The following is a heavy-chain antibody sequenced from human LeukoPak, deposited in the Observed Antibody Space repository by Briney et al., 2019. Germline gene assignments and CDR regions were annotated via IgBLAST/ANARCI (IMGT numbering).Heavy chain of an antibody. D-gene: IGHD3-22*01. Sequence: ASVKVSCKTSGYTFSRHGITWVRQVPGQGPEWMGWVSGYNGDTNYAKSVRGRVTITTDTSTNTAYMELRSLRSDDTAVYYCAKDIHPGLDSGASCCFDYWGQGTPVTVSS. CDR3: AKDIHPGLDSGASCCFDY. V-gene: IGHV1-18*01. CDR2: VSGYNGDT. J-gene: IGHJ4*02. CDR1: GYTFSRHG.